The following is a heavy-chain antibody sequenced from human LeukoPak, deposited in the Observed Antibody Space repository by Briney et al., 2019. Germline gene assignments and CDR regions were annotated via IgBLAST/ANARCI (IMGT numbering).Heavy chain of an antibody. D-gene: IGHD1-26*01. CDR1: GGSISSGDYF. V-gene: IGHV4-31*03. CDR2: IYDSGST. CDR3: ARLISAYYADY. Sequence: SETLSLTCTVSGGSISSGDYFWSWIRQHPGKGLEWIGYIYDSGSTYYNPSLKSRVAISVDRSKNQCSLKLSSVTAADTAVYYCARLISAYYADYWGQGAPVTVSS. J-gene: IGHJ4*02.